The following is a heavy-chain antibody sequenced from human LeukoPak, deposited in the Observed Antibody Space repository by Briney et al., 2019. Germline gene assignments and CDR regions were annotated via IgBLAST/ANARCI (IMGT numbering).Heavy chain of an antibody. D-gene: IGHD3-16*01. CDR3: ARGGGLDV. CDR2: INHNGNVN. CDR1: GFTFSSYW. V-gene: IGHV3-7*03. Sequence: GGSLRLSCAASGFTFSSYWMNWARQAPGKGLEWVASINHNGNVNYYADSVKGRFTVSRDNAKNSLYLQMSNLRAEDTAVYFCARGGGLDVWGQGATVTVSS. J-gene: IGHJ6*02.